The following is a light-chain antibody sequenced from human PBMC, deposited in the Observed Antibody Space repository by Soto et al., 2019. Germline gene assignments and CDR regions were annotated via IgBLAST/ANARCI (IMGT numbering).Light chain of an antibody. CDR3: QQADSFPLT. V-gene: IGKV1-12*01. Sequence: DIQMTQSPSSVSASVGDRVTITCRASQDINSWLAWYQHKPGKAPKLLIYTASSLQSGVPSRFSGSGSGTEFTLSISNLQPEDVATYYCQQADSFPLTFGGGTKVEIK. J-gene: IGKJ4*01. CDR1: QDINSW. CDR2: TAS.